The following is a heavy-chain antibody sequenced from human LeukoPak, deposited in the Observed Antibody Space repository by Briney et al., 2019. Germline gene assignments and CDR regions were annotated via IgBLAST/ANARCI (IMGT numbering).Heavy chain of an antibody. CDR1: GGSSSSGGYY. V-gene: IGHV4-31*02. J-gene: IGHJ4*02. Sequence: PWETLSLTCTVSGGSSSSGGYYWSWIRQYPGKGLEWIGFISYSGSSYYNPSLKSRVSMSLDTSKSQFSLKLSSVTAADTAVYYCARISQSSGGFYYWGQGTLLTVSS. CDR2: ISYSGSS. CDR3: ARISQSSGGFYY. D-gene: IGHD2-15*01.